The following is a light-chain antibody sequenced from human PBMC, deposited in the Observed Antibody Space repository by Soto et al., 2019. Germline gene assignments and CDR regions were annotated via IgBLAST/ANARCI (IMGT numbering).Light chain of an antibody. CDR3: QQYNNWPQT. V-gene: IGKV3-15*01. J-gene: IGKJ1*01. CDR1: QSVSNN. Sequence: EIVMTQSPATLSVSPGERVTLSCRASQSVSNNLAWYQQKPGQAPRLLIYGATATATGIPARFSGSGSGTEFTLTISSLQSEDFAVYYCQQYNNWPQTFGQGNKVEIK. CDR2: GAT.